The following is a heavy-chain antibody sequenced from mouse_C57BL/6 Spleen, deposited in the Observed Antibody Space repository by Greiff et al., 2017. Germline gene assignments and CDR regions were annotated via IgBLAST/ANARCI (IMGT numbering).Heavy chain of an antibody. Sequence: DVKLQESGGGLVKPGGSLKLSCAASGFTFSDYGMHWVRQAPEKGLEWVAYISSGSSTIYYADTVKGRFTISRDNAKNTLFLQMTSLRSEDTAMYYCARNYGSSLDYWGQGTTLTVSS. CDR2: ISSGSSTI. J-gene: IGHJ2*01. D-gene: IGHD1-1*01. V-gene: IGHV5-17*01. CDR1: GFTFSDYG. CDR3: ARNYGSSLDY.